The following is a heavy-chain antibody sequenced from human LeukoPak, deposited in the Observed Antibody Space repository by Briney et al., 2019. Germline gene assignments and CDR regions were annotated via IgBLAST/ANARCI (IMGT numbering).Heavy chain of an antibody. V-gene: IGHV3-48*02. CDR3: ARDQNYYDSSGYDY. Sequence: GGSLRLSCAASGFTFSTYAMRWVRQAPGKGLEWVSYISSGSNTIYYADSVKGRFTISRDNAKKSLYLQMNSLRDEDTAVYYCARDQNYYDSSGYDYWGQGTLVTVSS. CDR2: ISSGSNTI. CDR1: GFTFSTYA. D-gene: IGHD3-22*01. J-gene: IGHJ4*02.